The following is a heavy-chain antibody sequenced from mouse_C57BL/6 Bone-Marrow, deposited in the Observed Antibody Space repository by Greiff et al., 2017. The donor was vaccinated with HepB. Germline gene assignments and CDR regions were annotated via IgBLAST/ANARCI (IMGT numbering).Heavy chain of an antibody. V-gene: IGHV3-6*01. J-gene: IGHJ3*01. CDR1: GYSITSGYY. Sequence: EVQLQESGPGLVKPSQSLSLTCSVTGYSITSGYYWNWIRQFPGNKLEWMGYISYDGSNNYNPSLKNRISITRDTSKNQFFLKLNSVTTEDTATYYCARGYGSSLFAYWGQGTLVTVSA. CDR2: ISYDGSN. CDR3: ARGYGSSLFAY. D-gene: IGHD1-1*01.